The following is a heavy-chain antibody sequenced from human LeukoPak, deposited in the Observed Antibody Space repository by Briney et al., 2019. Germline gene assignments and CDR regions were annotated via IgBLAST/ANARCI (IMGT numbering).Heavy chain of an antibody. CDR1: GYTFTSYG. J-gene: IGHJ4*02. V-gene: IGHV1-18*01. D-gene: IGHD2-2*01. CDR3: ARVPTDTSIRYYFDY. Sequence: ASVKVSCKASGYTFTSYGISWGRQAPGQGLEWMGWISAYNGNTNYAQKLQGRVTMTTDTSTSTAYMELRSLRSDDTAVYYCARVPTDTSIRYYFDYWGLGTLVTVSS. CDR2: ISAYNGNT.